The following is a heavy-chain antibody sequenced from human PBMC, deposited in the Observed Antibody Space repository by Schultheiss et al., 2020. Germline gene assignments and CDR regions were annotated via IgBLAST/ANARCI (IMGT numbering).Heavy chain of an antibody. J-gene: IGHJ4*02. CDR2: ISYDGSNK. CDR1: GFTFSSYG. D-gene: IGHD1-26*01. Sequence: GESLKISCAASGFTFSSYGMHWVRQAPGKGLEWVAVISYDGSNKYYADSVKGRFTISRDNSKNTLYLQMNSLRAEDTAVYYCAKAGGYIVGAIFVSYCDYWGQGTLVTVSS. CDR3: AKAGGYIVGAIFVSYCDY. V-gene: IGHV3-30*18.